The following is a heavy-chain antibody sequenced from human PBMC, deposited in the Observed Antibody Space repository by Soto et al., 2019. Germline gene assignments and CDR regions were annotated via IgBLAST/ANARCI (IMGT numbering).Heavy chain of an antibody. J-gene: IGHJ6*02. CDR3: ARMSIAAFPYYYYGMDV. D-gene: IGHD6-6*01. V-gene: IGHV4-39*07. CDR2: IYYSGST. CDR1: GGSISSGSDY. Sequence: CETLSLTCTVSGGSISSGSDYWGWLRQPPGKGLEWIGSIYYSGSTYYNPSLKSRVTISVDTSKNQFSLKLSSVTAADTAVYYCARMSIAAFPYYYYGMDVWGQGTTVTVSS.